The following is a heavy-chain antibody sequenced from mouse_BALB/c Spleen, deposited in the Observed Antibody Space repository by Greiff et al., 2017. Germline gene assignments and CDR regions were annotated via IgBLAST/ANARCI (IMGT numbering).Heavy chain of an antibody. J-gene: IGHJ2*01. Sequence: EVQLVESGGGLVQPGGSLKLSCAASGFTFSSYGMSWVRQTPDKRLELVATINSNGGSTYYPDSVKGRFTISRDNAKNTLYLQMSSLKSEDTAMYYCARENYRRDFDYWGQGTTLTVSS. CDR3: ARENYRRDFDY. V-gene: IGHV5-6-3*01. D-gene: IGHD2-14*01. CDR1: GFTFSSYG. CDR2: INSNGGST.